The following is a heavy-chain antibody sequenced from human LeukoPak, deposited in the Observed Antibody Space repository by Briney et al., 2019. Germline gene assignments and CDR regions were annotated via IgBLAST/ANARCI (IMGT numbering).Heavy chain of an antibody. V-gene: IGHV1-69*04. Sequence: SVKVSCKASGGTFSSYAISWVRQAAGQGLEWMGRIIPILGIANYAQKFQGRVTITADKSTSTAYMELSSLRSEDTAVYYCAREYPSIAVAGRAAFDIWGQGTMVAVSS. D-gene: IGHD6-19*01. CDR2: IIPILGIA. CDR3: AREYPSIAVAGRAAFDI. CDR1: GGTFSSYA. J-gene: IGHJ3*02.